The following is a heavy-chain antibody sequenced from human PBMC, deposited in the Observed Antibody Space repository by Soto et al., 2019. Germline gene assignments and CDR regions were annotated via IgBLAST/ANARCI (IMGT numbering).Heavy chain of an antibody. J-gene: IGHJ4*02. CDR1: GYTFTNYA. V-gene: IGHV1-3*05. CDR2: INAGNGNT. CDR3: ARVSGYYLPDY. Sequence: QVQLVQSGAEEKKPGASVKVSCKASGYTFTNYAMHWVRQAPGQRLEWMGWINAGNGNTKYSQKFQGRVTITRDTSASTAYMELSSLRSADTAVYYCARVSGYYLPDYLGQGTLVTVSS. D-gene: IGHD5-12*01.